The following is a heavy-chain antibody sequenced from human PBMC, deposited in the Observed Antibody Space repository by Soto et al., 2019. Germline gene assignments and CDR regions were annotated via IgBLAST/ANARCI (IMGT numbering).Heavy chain of an antibody. CDR3: AKCKGRLSNKCYYGMDV. CDR2: RGGRGDV. V-gene: IGHV3-23*01. Sequence: VLLLESGGGLVQPGGSLRLSCVASGFTFCNSGFTWVRQVPGKGLEWVSRRGGRGDVEYAATVKGRIAISRDTPKTTVLLDMNGRRVDDTAVDFCAKCKGRLSNKCYYGMDVWGQGTTVTVS. J-gene: IGHJ6*02. D-gene: IGHD2-21*02. CDR1: GFTFCNSG.